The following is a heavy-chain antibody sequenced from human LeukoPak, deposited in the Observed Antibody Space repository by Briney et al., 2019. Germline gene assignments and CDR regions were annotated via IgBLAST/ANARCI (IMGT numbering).Heavy chain of an antibody. V-gene: IGHV3-30*03. J-gene: IGHJ4*02. Sequence: PPGTSLRLSCAASGFTFSRYGMHWVRQAPGKGLEWVALISHAGSNEYYADSVKGRFTISRDNAKNSLYLQMNSLRAEDTAVYYCARDRYDSSGYADYWGQGTLVTVSS. CDR1: GFTFSRYG. CDR3: ARDRYDSSGYADY. D-gene: IGHD3-22*01. CDR2: ISHAGSNE.